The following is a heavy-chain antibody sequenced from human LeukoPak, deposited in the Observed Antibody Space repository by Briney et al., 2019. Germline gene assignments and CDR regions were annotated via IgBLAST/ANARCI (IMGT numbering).Heavy chain of an antibody. Sequence: SGGSLRLSCAASGFTFSSYGMHGVRQAPGKGVEGGAFIRYDGRNKYYADSVKGRFTISRDNSKNTLYLQMNSLRAEDTAVYYCARVSIGWYSFDYWGQGTLVTVSS. CDR2: IRYDGRNK. V-gene: IGHV3-30*02. J-gene: IGHJ4*02. D-gene: IGHD6-19*01. CDR1: GFTFSSYG. CDR3: ARVSIGWYSFDY.